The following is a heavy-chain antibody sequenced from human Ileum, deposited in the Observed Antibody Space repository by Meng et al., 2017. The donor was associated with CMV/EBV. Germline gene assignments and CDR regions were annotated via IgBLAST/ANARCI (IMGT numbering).Heavy chain of an antibody. CDR1: GFTFSSYW. CDR3: AREAFCSGGSCYSTNLLYYFDY. J-gene: IGHJ4*02. CDR2: IKQDGSEK. Sequence: GGSLRLSCAASGFTFSSYWMSWVRQAPGKGLEWVANIKQDGSEKYYVDSVKGRFTISRDNAKNSLYLQMNSLRAEDTAVYYCAREAFCSGGSCYSTNLLYYFDYCGQGILV. V-gene: IGHV3-7*01. D-gene: IGHD2-15*01.